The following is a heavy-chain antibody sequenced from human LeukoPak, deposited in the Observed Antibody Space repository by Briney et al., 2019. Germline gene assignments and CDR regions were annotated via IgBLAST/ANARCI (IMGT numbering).Heavy chain of an antibody. CDR1: GGTFSSYA. V-gene: IGHV1-69*06. Sequence: SVKVSCKASGGTFSSYAISWVRQAPGQGLEWMGGIIPIFGTANYAQKFQGRVTITADKSTSTVYMELSSLRSEDTAVYYCAREEHSATIQNPNFDYWGQGTLVTVSS. CDR2: IIPIFGTA. J-gene: IGHJ4*02. D-gene: IGHD2-2*02. CDR3: AREEHSATIQNPNFDY.